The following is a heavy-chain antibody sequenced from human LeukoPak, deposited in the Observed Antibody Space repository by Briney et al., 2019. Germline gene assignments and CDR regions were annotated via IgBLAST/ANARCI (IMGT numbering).Heavy chain of an antibody. CDR1: GGSISSYY. V-gene: IGHV4-4*07. CDR2: IYTSGST. CDR3: ARQYTRKDSGSHTENDY. Sequence: SETLSLTCTVSGGSISSYYWSWIRQPAGKGLEWIGRIYTSGSTNYNPSLKSRVTMSVDTSKNQFSLKLSSVTAADTAVYYCARQYTRKDSGSHTENDYWGQGTLVTVSS. J-gene: IGHJ4*02. D-gene: IGHD1-26*01.